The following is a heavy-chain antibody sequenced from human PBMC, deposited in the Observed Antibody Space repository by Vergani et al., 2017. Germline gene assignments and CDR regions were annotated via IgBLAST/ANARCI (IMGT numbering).Heavy chain of an antibody. J-gene: IGHJ4*02. CDR2: IYLSGST. CDR1: GYSISSGYY. CDR3: ARRGYSSSWYFDY. V-gene: IGHV4-38-2*01. Sequence: QVQLQESGPGLVKPSETLSLTCAVSGYSISSGYYWGWIRQPPGKGLEWIGSIYLSGSTYYNPSLKSRVTISVDTSKNQFSLQLSSLTAADPAVHYCARRGYSSSWYFDYWSQGTLVSVPS. D-gene: IGHD6-13*01.